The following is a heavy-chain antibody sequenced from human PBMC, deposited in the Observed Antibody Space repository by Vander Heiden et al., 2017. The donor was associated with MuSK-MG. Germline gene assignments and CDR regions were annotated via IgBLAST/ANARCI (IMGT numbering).Heavy chain of an antibody. CDR3: ARGGDYGDYFDY. V-gene: IGHV4-59*01. CDR2: IYYSGST. D-gene: IGHD4-17*01. CDR1: GGSISSYY. J-gene: IGHJ4*02. Sequence: QVQLQESGPGLVKPSETLSLTCTVSGGSISSYYWSWIRQPPGKGLEWIGYIYYSGSTNYNPALKSRVTISVDTSKNKFSLKLRSVTAADTAVYYYARGGDYGDYFDYWGQGTLVTVYS.